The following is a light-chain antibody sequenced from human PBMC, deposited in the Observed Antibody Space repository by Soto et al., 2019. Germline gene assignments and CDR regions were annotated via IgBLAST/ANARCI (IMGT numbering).Light chain of an antibody. CDR2: CAS. J-gene: IGKJ2*01. CDR3: QQYYSTPYT. V-gene: IGKV4-1*01. CDR1: QSVLYSSNNKDY. Sequence: DIVVTQSPDSLAVSLGERATINCKSSQSVLYSSNNKDYLAWYQQKSGQPPKLLIYCASTRESGVTERFNGSASESNASLTLNSLQAEDVTVYYCQQYYSTPYTVGQGTRLEIK.